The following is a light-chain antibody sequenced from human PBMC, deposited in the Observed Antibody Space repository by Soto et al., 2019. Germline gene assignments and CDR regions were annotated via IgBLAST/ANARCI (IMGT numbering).Light chain of an antibody. CDR2: GAS. Sequence: EIVLTQSPGTLSLSPGERATLSCRARQSVSSSYLAWYQQKPGQAPRLLIYGASSRATGIPDRLSGSGSGTDFTLTISILEPEDFAVYYCQQYGSSPLTFGGGTKVDIK. J-gene: IGKJ4*01. CDR1: QSVSSSY. V-gene: IGKV3-20*01. CDR3: QQYGSSPLT.